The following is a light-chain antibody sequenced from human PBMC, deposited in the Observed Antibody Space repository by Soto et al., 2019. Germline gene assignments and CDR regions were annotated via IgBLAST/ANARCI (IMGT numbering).Light chain of an antibody. CDR1: QSVSIY. J-gene: IGKJ1*01. CDR3: QQRSNWPWT. CDR2: DAS. V-gene: IGKV3-11*01. Sequence: EIVLTQSPATLSLSPGERATLSCRASQSVSIYLAWYQQKPGQAPRLLMYDASNRATGIPARFSGSGSGTDFTLTISSLEPEDFAVYYCQQRSNWPWTFGQGTKVDNK.